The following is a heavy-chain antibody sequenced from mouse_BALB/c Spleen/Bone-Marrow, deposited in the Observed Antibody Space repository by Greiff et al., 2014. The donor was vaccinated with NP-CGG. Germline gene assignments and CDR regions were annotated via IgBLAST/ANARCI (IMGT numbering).Heavy chain of an antibody. Sequence: SGAELVKPGASVRLSCKTSGYTFTNYWMHWVKQRPGQGLEWIGDINPSNGRATYSEKFKSKATLTVDKSSSTAYMQLSSLTSEDSAVYYCARYYNYYFDVWGAGTTVTASS. J-gene: IGHJ1*01. V-gene: IGHV1S81*02. CDR3: ARYYNYYFDV. D-gene: IGHD1-1*01. CDR1: GYTFTNYW. CDR2: INPSNGRA.